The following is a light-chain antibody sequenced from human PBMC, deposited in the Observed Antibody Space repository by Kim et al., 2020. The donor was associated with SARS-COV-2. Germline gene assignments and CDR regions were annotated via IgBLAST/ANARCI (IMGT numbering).Light chain of an antibody. J-gene: IGLJ3*02. CDR1: NIGSKN. V-gene: IGLV3-21*04. CDR3: QVWDISSDHWV. Sequence: ATGGTARITGGGNNIGSKNVHWYQQRSGQAPGLVIYNDSDRPSGIPERFSGSNSGNTATLTISRVEAGDEADYYCQVWDISSDHWVFGGGTQLTVL. CDR2: NDS.